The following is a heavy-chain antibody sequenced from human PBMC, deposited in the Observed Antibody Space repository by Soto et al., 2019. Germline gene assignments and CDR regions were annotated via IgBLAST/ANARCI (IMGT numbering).Heavy chain of an antibody. Sequence: QVHLVQSGAEVKKPGSSVRVSCKASGGSFSSYAINWVRQAPGHGLQWMGVIIPISGTTNYAQKFQGRVTITADRSTTTACLELNSLSSDDTAVYCCALGSATLDFWGPGTLVTVSS. CDR3: ALGSATLDF. CDR1: GGSFSSYA. V-gene: IGHV1-69*06. CDR2: IIPISGTT. J-gene: IGHJ4*02.